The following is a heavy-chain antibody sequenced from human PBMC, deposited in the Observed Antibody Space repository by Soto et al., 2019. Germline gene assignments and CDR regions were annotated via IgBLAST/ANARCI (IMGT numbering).Heavy chain of an antibody. CDR3: ARAVRSLHYYDSSGYYSGLIQH. V-gene: IGHV4-30-4*01. Sequence: PSETLSLTFTVSGGSISSGDYYWSWIRQPPGKGLEWIGYIYYSGSTYYNPSLKSRVTISVDTSKNQFSLKLSSVTAADTAVYYCARAVRSLHYYDSSGYYSGLIQHWGQGTLVTVSS. D-gene: IGHD3-22*01. J-gene: IGHJ1*01. CDR1: GGSISSGDYY. CDR2: IYYSGST.